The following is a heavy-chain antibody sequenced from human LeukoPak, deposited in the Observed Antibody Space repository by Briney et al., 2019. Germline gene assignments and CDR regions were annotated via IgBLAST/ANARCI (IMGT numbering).Heavy chain of an antibody. D-gene: IGHD6-13*01. CDR1: GGSIGSSSYY. CDR3: ARAPLIAAAGIFDY. J-gene: IGHJ4*02. Sequence: PSETLSLTCTVSGGSIGSSSYYWGWIRQPPGKGLEWIGSIYYSGSTYYNPSLKSRVTISVDTSKNQFSLKLSSVTAADTAVYYCARAPLIAAAGIFDYWGQGTLVTVSS. CDR2: IYYSGST. V-gene: IGHV4-39*07.